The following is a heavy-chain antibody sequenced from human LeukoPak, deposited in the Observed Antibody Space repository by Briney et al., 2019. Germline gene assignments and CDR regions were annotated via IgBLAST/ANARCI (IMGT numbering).Heavy chain of an antibody. CDR1: GFTFTSHG. D-gene: IGHD1-7*01. CDR2: VSYDGSER. CDR3: AMELDIYYGMDV. Sequence: PGTSLRLSCAASGFTFTSHGMHWVRQAPGKGLEWVAVVSYDGSERYYGDSVKGRFTISRGNAKNSLYLQMNSLRDEDTAVYYCAMELDIYYGMDVWGQGTTVTVSS. V-gene: IGHV3-30*03. J-gene: IGHJ6*02.